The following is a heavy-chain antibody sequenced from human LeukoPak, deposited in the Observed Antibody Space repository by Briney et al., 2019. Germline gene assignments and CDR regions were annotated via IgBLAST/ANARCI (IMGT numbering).Heavy chain of an antibody. CDR3: ARVYGFFDY. D-gene: IGHD2-8*01. J-gene: IGHJ4*02. CDR1: GGSFSGYY. Sequence: SSETLSLTCAVYGGSFSGYYCSWIRQPPGKGLEWIGEIKHSGSTNYNPSLKSRVTISVDTSKNQFSLKLSSVTAADTAVYYCARVYGFFDYWGQGTLVTVSS. V-gene: IGHV4-34*01. CDR2: IKHSGST.